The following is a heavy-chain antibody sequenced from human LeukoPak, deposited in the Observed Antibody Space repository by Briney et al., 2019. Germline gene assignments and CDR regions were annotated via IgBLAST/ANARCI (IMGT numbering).Heavy chain of an antibody. J-gene: IGHJ4*02. CDR3: ARRDCSSISCYYYFDY. CDR1: GYSFTSYW. CDR2: IYPGDSDT. V-gene: IGHV5-51*01. D-gene: IGHD2-2*01. Sequence: RGESLKISCKGSGYSFTSYWIGWVRQMPGKGLEWMGIIYPGDSDTRYSPSFQGQVTISADKSISTAYLQWSSLKASDTAMYYCARRDCSSISCYYYFDYWGQGTLVTVSS.